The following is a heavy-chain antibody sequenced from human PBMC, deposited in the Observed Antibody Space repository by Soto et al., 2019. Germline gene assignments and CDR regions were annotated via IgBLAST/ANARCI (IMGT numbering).Heavy chain of an antibody. V-gene: IGHV4-31*03. CDR2: IYYSGST. Sequence: QVQLQESGPGLVKPSQTLSLTCTVAGVSISSGGYSWSWIRQHPGTGLEWIGYIYYSGSTYYNPSLNSRVTISVDTHKNQFSLKLTSVTAADTSFYDCARVPDSWGKGTLVTVSS. CDR1: GVSISSGGYS. J-gene: IGHJ4*02. CDR3: ARVPDS.